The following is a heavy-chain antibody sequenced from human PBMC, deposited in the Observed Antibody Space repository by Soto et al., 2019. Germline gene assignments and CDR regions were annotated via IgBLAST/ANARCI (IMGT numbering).Heavy chain of an antibody. D-gene: IGHD3-9*01. CDR3: AGVRLRYFDWFNDAFDI. J-gene: IGHJ3*02. V-gene: IGHV1-18*01. CDR1: GYTFTSYG. CDR2: IIAYNGNT. Sequence: QVQLVQSGAEVKKPGASVKVSCKASGYTFTSYGISWVRQAPGQGLEWMGWIIAYNGNTNYAQKLQGRVTMTTYTTTRTAYMELRSLRSDDTAVYYCAGVRLRYFDWFNDAFDIWGQGTMVTVSS.